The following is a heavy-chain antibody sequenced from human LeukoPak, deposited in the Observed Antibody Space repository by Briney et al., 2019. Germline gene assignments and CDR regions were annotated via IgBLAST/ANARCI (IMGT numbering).Heavy chain of an antibody. J-gene: IGHJ1*01. CDR2: IRYDGSNK. D-gene: IGHD2-21*02. CDR1: GFTFSSYG. CDR3: ARDRWAYCGGDCYRTNGGFQH. Sequence: GRSLRLSCSASGFTFSSYGMHWGRHAPRKGLEWVAFIRYDGSNKYFADYVKGRFTISRGNSKNTLYLHMNTLRAEDTAVYYCARDRWAYCGGDCYRTNGGFQHWGQGTLVTVSS. V-gene: IGHV3-30*02.